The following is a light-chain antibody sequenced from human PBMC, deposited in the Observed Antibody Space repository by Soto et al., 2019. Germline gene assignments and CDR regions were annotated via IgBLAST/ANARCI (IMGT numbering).Light chain of an antibody. Sequence: EIVLAQSPDTLSLSPGETATLSCRASQSVSSNLAWYQQKRGQAPRLLIFETSTRATGIPARFSGSGSGTDFTLTISRLEPEDFAVYYCQQYGYSPITFGQGTRLEIK. V-gene: IGKV3-20*01. CDR1: QSVSSN. CDR3: QQYGYSPIT. CDR2: ETS. J-gene: IGKJ5*01.